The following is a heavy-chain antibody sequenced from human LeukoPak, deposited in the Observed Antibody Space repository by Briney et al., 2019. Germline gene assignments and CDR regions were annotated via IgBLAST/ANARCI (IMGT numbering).Heavy chain of an antibody. Sequence: SQTLSLTCAISGDSVSSNSAAWNWIRQSPSRGLEWLGRTYYRSKWYNDYAVSVKSRITINPVTSKNQFSLKLSSVTAAETAVYYCARNGASYYYYMDVWGKGTTVTVSS. D-gene: IGHD1-26*01. J-gene: IGHJ6*03. CDR3: ARNGASYYYYMDV. CDR1: GDSVSSNSAA. CDR2: TYYRSKWYN. V-gene: IGHV6-1*01.